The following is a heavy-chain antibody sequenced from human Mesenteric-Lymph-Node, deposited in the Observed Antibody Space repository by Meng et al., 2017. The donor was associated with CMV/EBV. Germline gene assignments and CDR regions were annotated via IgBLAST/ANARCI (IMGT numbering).Heavy chain of an antibody. D-gene: IGHD3-10*01. CDR3: ARDVRRGYGMDV. V-gene: IGHV3-66*01. CDR1: GFSVSSNY. Sequence: GGSLRLSCTASGFSVSSNYMTWVRQAPGRGLEWISAIYSGGNTYYTDSVKGRFTISRDNAKNSLYLQMNSLRAEDTAVYYCARDVRRGYGMDVWGQGTTVTVSS. CDR2: IYSGGNT. J-gene: IGHJ6*02.